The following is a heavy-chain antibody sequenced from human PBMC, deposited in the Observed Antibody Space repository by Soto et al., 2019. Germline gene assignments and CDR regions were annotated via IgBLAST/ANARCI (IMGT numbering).Heavy chain of an antibody. CDR1: GFTFSSYA. J-gene: IGHJ6*02. Sequence: GGSLRLSCAASGFTFSSYAMSWVRQAPGKGLEWVSAISGSGGSTYYADSVKGRFTISRDNSKNTLYLQMNSLRAEDTAVYYCAKSRGTRGYYYYGMDVWGQGTTATVSS. CDR2: ISGSGGST. V-gene: IGHV3-23*01. D-gene: IGHD1-1*01. CDR3: AKSRGTRGYYYYGMDV.